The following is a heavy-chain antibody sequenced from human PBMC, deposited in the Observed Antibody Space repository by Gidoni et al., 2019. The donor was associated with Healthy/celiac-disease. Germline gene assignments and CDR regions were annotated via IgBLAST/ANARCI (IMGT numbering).Heavy chain of an antibody. CDR2: ISWNSGSI. J-gene: IGHJ4*02. D-gene: IGHD5-12*01. CDR3: AKDDGSVATIPGGY. CDR1: GFTFDDYA. V-gene: IGHV3-9*01. Sequence: EVQLVESGGGLVQPGRSLRLSCAASGFTFDDYAMHWVRQAPGKGLEWVSGISWNSGSIGYADSVKGRFTISRDNAKNSLYLQMNSLRAEDTALYYCAKDDGSVATIPGGYWGQGTLVTVSS.